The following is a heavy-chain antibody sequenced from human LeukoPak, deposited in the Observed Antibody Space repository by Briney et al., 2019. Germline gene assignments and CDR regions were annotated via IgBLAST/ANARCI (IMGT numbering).Heavy chain of an antibody. V-gene: IGHV4-4*07. D-gene: IGHD3-10*01. Sequence: SETLSLTCTVSAGSISSYYWSWIRQPAGKGLEWIGRIYTSGSTNYYPSPKSRVTMSVDTSKNQFSLKLSSVTAADTAVYYCARDPTYGSGSFFDYWGQGTLVTVSS. CDR2: IYTSGST. CDR3: ARDPTYGSGSFFDY. J-gene: IGHJ4*02. CDR1: AGSISSYY.